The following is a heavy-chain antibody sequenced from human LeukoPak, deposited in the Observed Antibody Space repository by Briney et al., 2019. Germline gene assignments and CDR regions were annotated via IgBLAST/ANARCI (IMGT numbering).Heavy chain of an antibody. CDR1: GYSISSGYY. J-gene: IGHJ5*02. CDR2: IYHSGST. D-gene: IGHD6-13*01. CDR3: AREGDSNSVGWFDP. V-gene: IGHV4-38-2*02. Sequence: PETLSLTCTVSGYSISSGYYWGWIRQPPGKGLEWIGSIYHSGSTYYNPSLKSRVTISVDTSKNQFSLKLSSVTAADTAVYYCAREGDSNSVGWFDPWGQGTLVTVSS.